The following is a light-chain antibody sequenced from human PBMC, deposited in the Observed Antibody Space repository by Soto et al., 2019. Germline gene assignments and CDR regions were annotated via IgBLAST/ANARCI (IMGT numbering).Light chain of an antibody. J-gene: IGLJ1*01. V-gene: IGLV1-44*01. CDR2: SNN. Sequence: QSALTQPPSASGTPGQRVTISCSGSSSNIGSNSVNWYQQLPGAAPKLLIYSNNQRPSGVPDRFSGSKSGTSAPLAISGLQSEDEADYYCAAWDDSLNGREVFGTGTKVTVL. CDR3: AAWDDSLNGREV. CDR1: SSNIGSNS.